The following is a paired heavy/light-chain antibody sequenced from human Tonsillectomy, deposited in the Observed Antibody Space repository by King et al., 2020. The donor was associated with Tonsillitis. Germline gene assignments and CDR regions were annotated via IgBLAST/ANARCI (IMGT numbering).Light chain of an antibody. V-gene: IGKV1-17*03. Sequence: DIQMTQSPSAMSASVGDRVTITCRASQGISNYLAWFQQKPGKVPKRLIYAASSLQSGVPSRFSGSGSGTEFTLTISSLQPEDFATYYCLQYNSYPWAFGQGTKVEIK. CDR1: QGISNY. J-gene: IGKJ1*01. CDR3: LQYNSYPWA. CDR2: AAS.
Heavy chain of an antibody. J-gene: IGHJ6*04. Sequence: EVQLVESGGGLVQPGGSLRLSCEASGFTFSYYSMSWVRQAPGKGLEWVANINQDGSEKFYVDSVAGHFTISRDSARNSLYLQMNSLRAEDTAVYYCARGSPKRGSGSYSSLGDVWGNGTSVTVSS. CDR1: GFTFSYYS. V-gene: IGHV3-7*03. D-gene: IGHD3-10*01. CDR2: INQDGSEK. CDR3: ARGSPKRGSGSYSSLGDV.